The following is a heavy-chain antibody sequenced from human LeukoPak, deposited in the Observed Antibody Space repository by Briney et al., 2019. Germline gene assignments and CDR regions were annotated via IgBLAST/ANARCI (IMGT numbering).Heavy chain of an antibody. Sequence: SETLSLTCAVYGGSFSGYYWSWIRQPPGKGLEWIGEINHSGSTNYNPSLKSRVTISVDTSKNQFSLKLSSVTAADTAVYYCAKESVAVAGKWDENWFDPWGQGTLVTVSS. CDR1: GGSFSGYY. D-gene: IGHD6-19*01. V-gene: IGHV4-34*01. J-gene: IGHJ5*02. CDR3: AKESVAVAGKWDENWFDP. CDR2: INHSGST.